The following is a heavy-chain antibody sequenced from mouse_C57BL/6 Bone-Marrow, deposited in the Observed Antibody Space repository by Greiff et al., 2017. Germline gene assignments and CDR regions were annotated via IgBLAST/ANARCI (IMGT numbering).Heavy chain of an antibody. CDR2: IYPGDGDT. J-gene: IGHJ4*01. V-gene: IGHV1-80*01. D-gene: IGHD2-3*01. Sequence: VQLQQSGAELVKPGASVKFSCKASGYAFRSYWMNWVKQRPGKGLEWIGKIYPGDGDTNYNGKFKGKATLTADTSSSTAYMQLSSLTSEDSAVYVCAGRDDGYYLAVDYWGQGTTVTVAS. CDR3: AGRDDGYYLAVDY. CDR1: GYAFRSYW.